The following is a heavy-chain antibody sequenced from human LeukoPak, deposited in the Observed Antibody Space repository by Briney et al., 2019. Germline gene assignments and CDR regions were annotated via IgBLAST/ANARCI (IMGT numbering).Heavy chain of an antibody. V-gene: IGHV4-34*01. CDR2: INHSGST. J-gene: IGHJ4*02. CDR3: ARGRGIAWIQLWYTSYYFDY. D-gene: IGHD5-18*01. CDR1: GGSFSGYY. Sequence: PSETLSLTCAVYGGSFSGYYWSWIRQPPGKGLEWIAEINHSGSTNYNPSLKSRVTISVDTSKNQFSLKLSSVTAADTAVYYCARGRGIAWIQLWYTSYYFDYWGQGTLVTVSS.